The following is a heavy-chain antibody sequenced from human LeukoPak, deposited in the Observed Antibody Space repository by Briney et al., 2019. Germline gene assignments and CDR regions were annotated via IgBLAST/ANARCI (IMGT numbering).Heavy chain of an antibody. CDR3: ARDHDGPRGRNRGYLQH. CDR1: GYTFTSYY. J-gene: IGHJ1*01. CDR2: INPSDGTT. V-gene: IGHV1-46*01. D-gene: IGHD1-14*01. Sequence: GASVKVSCKASGYTFTSYYVHWVRQAPGQGLEWMGIINPSDGTTDYAQKFEGRVTMTRDTSTSTVYMELSSLRSEDTAVYYGARDHDGPRGRNRGYLQHWGQGTLVTVSS.